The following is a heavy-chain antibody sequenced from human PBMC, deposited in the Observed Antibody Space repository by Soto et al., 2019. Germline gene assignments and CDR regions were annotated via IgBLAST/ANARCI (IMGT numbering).Heavy chain of an antibody. V-gene: IGHV3-7*01. CDR1: GFTFSSYW. CDR3: ARSGRALLWFGELMIDAFDI. CDR2: IKQDGSEK. J-gene: IGHJ3*02. Sequence: GGSLRLSCAASGFTFSSYWMSWVRQAPGKGLEWVANIKQDGSEKYYVDSVKGRFTISRDNAKNSLYLQMNSLRAEDTAVYHCARSGRALLWFGELMIDAFDIWGQGTMVTVSS. D-gene: IGHD3-10*01.